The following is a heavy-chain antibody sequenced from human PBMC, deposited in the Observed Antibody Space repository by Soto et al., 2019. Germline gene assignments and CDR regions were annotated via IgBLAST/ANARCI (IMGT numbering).Heavy chain of an antibody. V-gene: IGHV3-21*01. CDR3: ARDRLRHSSSSGFDP. J-gene: IGHJ5*02. CDR1: GFTFSSYS. D-gene: IGHD6-13*01. Sequence: GGSLRLSCAASGFTFSSYSMNWVRQAPGKGLEWVSSISSSSSYIYYADSVKGRFTISRDNAKNSLYLQVNSLRAEDTAVYYCARDRLRHSSSSGFDPWGQGTLVTVSS. CDR2: ISSSSSYI.